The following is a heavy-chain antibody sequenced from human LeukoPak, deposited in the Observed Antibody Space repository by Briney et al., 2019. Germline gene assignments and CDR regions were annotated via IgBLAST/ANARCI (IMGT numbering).Heavy chain of an antibody. Sequence: GGSLRLSCAASGFTFSSYGMHWVRQAPGKGLEWVSFIHYDGTNEYYADSVKGRFTISRDNFKDTLYLQMNDLRVEDTALYYCVNSGFDPWGQGTPVTVSS. CDR2: IHYDGTNE. CDR3: VNSGFDP. V-gene: IGHV3-30*02. J-gene: IGHJ5*01. CDR1: GFTFSSYG. D-gene: IGHD3-10*01.